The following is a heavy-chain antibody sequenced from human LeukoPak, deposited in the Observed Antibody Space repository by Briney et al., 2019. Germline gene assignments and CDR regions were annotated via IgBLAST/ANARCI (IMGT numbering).Heavy chain of an antibody. Sequence: ETLSLTCTVSGGSISSYYWSWIRQPAGKGLEWIGRIYTSGSTNYNPSLKSRVTMSVDTSKNQFSLKLSSVTAADTAVYYCARDFAYSSGWQEGFDYWGQGTLVTVSS. CDR1: GGSISSYY. V-gene: IGHV4-4*07. CDR2: IYTSGST. D-gene: IGHD6-19*01. J-gene: IGHJ4*02. CDR3: ARDFAYSSGWQEGFDY.